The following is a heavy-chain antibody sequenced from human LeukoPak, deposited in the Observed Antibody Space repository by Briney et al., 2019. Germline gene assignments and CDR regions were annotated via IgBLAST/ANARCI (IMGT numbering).Heavy chain of an antibody. V-gene: IGHV3-64*01. CDR1: GFTFSSYT. Sequence: GGSLRLSCAASGFTFSSYTMHWVRQAPGKGLQYVSGISSDGGNTYYGNSVKGRFTISRDNSKNTLYLQMDSLRVEDMAVYYCARGEYGLWGQGTLVTVSS. D-gene: IGHD4-17*01. CDR2: ISSDGGNT. J-gene: IGHJ4*02. CDR3: ARGEYGL.